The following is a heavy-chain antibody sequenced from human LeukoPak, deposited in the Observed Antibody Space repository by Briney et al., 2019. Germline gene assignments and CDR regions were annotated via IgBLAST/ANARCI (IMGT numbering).Heavy chain of an antibody. Sequence: GGSLRLSCAASGFSFSSYWMNWVRRAPGKGLEWLANIKEDGSKKYYVDSVKGRFTISRDNAKNSLYLQMDSLRAEDTAVYYCARDTVSYGIDYWGQGTLVTVSS. J-gene: IGHJ4*02. CDR2: IKEDGSKK. CDR1: GFSFSSYW. V-gene: IGHV3-7*03. CDR3: ARDTVSYGIDY. D-gene: IGHD4-17*01.